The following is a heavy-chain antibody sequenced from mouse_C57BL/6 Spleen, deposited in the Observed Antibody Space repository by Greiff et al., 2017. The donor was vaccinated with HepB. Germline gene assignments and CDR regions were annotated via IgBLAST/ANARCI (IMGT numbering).Heavy chain of an antibody. V-gene: IGHV1-82*01. Sequence: QVQLQQSGPELVKPGASVKISCKASGYAFSSSWMNWVKQRPGKGLEWIGRIYPGDGDTNYNGKFKGKATLTADKSSSTAYMQLSSLTSEDSAVYFCASTGTGGYAMDYWGQGTSVTVSS. CDR3: ASTGTGGYAMDY. CDR1: GYAFSSSW. J-gene: IGHJ4*01. CDR2: IYPGDGDT. D-gene: IGHD4-1*02.